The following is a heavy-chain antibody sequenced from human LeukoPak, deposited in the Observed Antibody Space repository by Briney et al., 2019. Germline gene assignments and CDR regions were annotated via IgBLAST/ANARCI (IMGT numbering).Heavy chain of an antibody. V-gene: IGHV4-59*01. CDR2: IYYSGST. CDR1: GGSISSYY. Sequence: SETLSLTCTVSGGSISSYYRSWIRQPPGKGLEWIGYIYYSGSTNYNPSLKSRGTISVDTSKNQFSLKLSSVTAADTAVYYCVRVLRDSSGDWGQNYYYGMDVWGQGTTVTVSS. CDR3: VRVLRDSSGDWGQNYYYGMDV. D-gene: IGHD3-22*01. J-gene: IGHJ6*02.